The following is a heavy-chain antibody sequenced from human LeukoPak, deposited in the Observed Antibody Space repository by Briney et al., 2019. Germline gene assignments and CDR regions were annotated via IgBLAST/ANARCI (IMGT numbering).Heavy chain of an antibody. Sequence: GASVKVSCKASGYTFTSYGISWVRQAPGQGLEWMGWISAYNGNTNYAQKLQGRVTMTTDTSTSTAYMELRSLRSDDTAVYYCARAEDIAAAGLIDYWGQGTLVTVSS. J-gene: IGHJ4*02. V-gene: IGHV1-18*01. D-gene: IGHD6-13*01. CDR1: GYTFTSYG. CDR2: ISAYNGNT. CDR3: ARAEDIAAAGLIDY.